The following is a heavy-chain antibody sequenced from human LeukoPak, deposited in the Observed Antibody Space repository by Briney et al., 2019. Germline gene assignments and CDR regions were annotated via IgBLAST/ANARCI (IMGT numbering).Heavy chain of an antibody. V-gene: IGHV1-69*04. CDR3: AREGLQLALYYYYGMDV. D-gene: IGHD4-11*01. CDR2: IIPILGIA. Sequence: SVKVSCKASGGTFGSYAISWVRQAPGQGLEWMGRIIPILGIANYAQKFQGRVTITADKSTSTAYMELSSLRSEDTAVYYCAREGLQLALYYYYGMDVWGQGTTVTVSS. J-gene: IGHJ6*02. CDR1: GGTFGSYA.